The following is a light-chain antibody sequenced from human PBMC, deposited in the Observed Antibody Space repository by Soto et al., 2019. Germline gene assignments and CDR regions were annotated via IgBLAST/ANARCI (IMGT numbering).Light chain of an antibody. J-gene: IGLJ1*01. CDR2: EGS. CDR1: SDGIGRYNQ. CDR3: CSYVGSTTYV. V-gene: IGLV2-23*01. Sequence: ALTQPASVSGSPGQSITISCTGSSDGIGRYNQVSWYQQHPGKAPKVIIYEGSQRPSGVSNRFSGSKSGNTASLTISGLQAEDEADYYCCSYVGSTTYVFGSGTKVTVL.